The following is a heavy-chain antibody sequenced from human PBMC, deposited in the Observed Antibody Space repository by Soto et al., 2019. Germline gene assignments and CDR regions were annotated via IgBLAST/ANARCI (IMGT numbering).Heavy chain of an antibody. Sequence: PGGSLRLSCAASGFTFSSYAMSWVRQAPGKGLEWVSTISGSGGSTYYADSVKGRITISRDNSKNTLYQQMNSLRAEDTAIYYCAKKTPGIHPIDYWGQGPLVTVSS. CDR1: GFTFSSYA. CDR2: ISGSGGST. CDR3: AKKTPGIHPIDY. D-gene: IGHD3-10*01. J-gene: IGHJ4*02. V-gene: IGHV3-23*01.